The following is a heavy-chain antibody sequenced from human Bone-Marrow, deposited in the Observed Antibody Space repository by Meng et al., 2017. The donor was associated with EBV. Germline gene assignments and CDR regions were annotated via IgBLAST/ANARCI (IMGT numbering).Heavy chain of an antibody. CDR3: ARRSPTGTFDY. D-gene: IGHD1/OR15-1a*01. CDR1: GRPLVGYY. J-gene: IGHJ4*02. V-gene: IGHV4-34*01. CDR2: SNHGGST. Sequence: QWGGALLKPSATPSLPCSVYGRPLVGYYWSWIRQPPGKGLEWIGKSNHGGSTNYNPSLKSRVTISVDTSKNQFPLKLSSVTAADTAVYYCARRSPTGTFDYWGQGTLVTVSS.